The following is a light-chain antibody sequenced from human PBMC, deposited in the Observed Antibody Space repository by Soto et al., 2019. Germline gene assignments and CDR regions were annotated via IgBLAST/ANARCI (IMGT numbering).Light chain of an antibody. Sequence: DIVMTQSPDSLAVSLGERATINCKSSQSVLYSSNNKNYLAWYQQKPGQPPKLLIYWASTRESGVPDRFSGSGSGTDFTLTISSLQAEDVAVYYCQQYYSTRGAFGHGTKVEIK. V-gene: IGKV4-1*01. CDR3: QQYYSTRGA. J-gene: IGKJ1*01. CDR1: QSVLYSSNNKNY. CDR2: WAS.